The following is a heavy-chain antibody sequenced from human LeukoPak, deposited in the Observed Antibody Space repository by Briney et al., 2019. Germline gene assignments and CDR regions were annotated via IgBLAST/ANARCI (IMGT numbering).Heavy chain of an antibody. CDR3: ARGGWNKFDY. CDR2: IFTSGST. D-gene: IGHD3-22*01. Sequence: SETLSLTCTVSGDSISSYYWTWIRQPAGKGLQWIGRIFTSGSTSYNPSLKSRLTISLDMSKNQFSLKLTSVTAADTAVYYCARGGWNKFDYWGQGTLVTVSS. V-gene: IGHV4-4*07. CDR1: GDSISSYY. J-gene: IGHJ4*02.